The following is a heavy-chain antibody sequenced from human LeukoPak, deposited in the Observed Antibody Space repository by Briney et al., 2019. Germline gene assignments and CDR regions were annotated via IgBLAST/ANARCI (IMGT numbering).Heavy chain of an antibody. J-gene: IGHJ3*02. CDR2: ISSSGSTI. Sequence: PGGSLRLSCAASGFTVTTNYMTWVRQAPGKGLEWVSYISSSGSTIYYADSVKGRFTISRDNAKNSLYLQMNSLRAEDTAVYYCARDWLYYYDSSGHWAFDIWGQGTMVTVSS. CDR3: ARDWLYYYDSSGHWAFDI. D-gene: IGHD3-22*01. V-gene: IGHV3-48*03. CDR1: GFTVTTNY.